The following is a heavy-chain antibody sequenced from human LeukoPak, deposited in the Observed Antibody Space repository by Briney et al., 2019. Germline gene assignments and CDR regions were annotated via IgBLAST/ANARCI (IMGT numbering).Heavy chain of an antibody. J-gene: IGHJ2*01. CDR1: GFTFSSYW. CDR2: IKQDGSEK. CDR3: AKDSTDWYFDL. D-gene: IGHD4-17*01. V-gene: IGHV3-7*03. Sequence: PGGSLRLSCAASGFTFSSYWMSWVRQAPGKGLEWVANIKQDGSEKYYVDSVKGRFTISRDNAKNSLYLQMISLRAEDTAFYYCAKDSTDWYFDLWGRGTLVTVSS.